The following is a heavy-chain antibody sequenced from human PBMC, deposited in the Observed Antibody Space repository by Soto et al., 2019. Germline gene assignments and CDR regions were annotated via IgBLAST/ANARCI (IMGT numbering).Heavy chain of an antibody. Sequence: GESLKISCEASGYTFTNYWIAWVRQVPGRGLEWMGSIYPDDSDTRYSPSFQGQVTISADKSITTAYLQWGSPKASDTAMYYCARRAGSSSSGLYYGLDVWGQGTTVTVSS. V-gene: IGHV5-51*01. J-gene: IGHJ6*02. CDR1: GYTFTNYW. D-gene: IGHD6-6*01. CDR2: IYPDDSDT. CDR3: ARRAGSSSSGLYYGLDV.